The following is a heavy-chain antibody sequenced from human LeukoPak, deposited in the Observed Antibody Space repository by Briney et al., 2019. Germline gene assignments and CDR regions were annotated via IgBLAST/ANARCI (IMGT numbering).Heavy chain of an antibody. J-gene: IGHJ5*02. CDR3: ARVQYCSSTSCYGGGWFDP. V-gene: IGHV4-30-2*01. D-gene: IGHD2-2*01. CDR2: IYHSGST. Sequence: PSQTLSLTCAVSGGSISSGGYSWSWIRQPPGKGLEWIGYIYHSGSTYYNPSLKSRVTISVDRSKNQFSLKLRSVTAADTAVYYCARVQYCSSTSCYGGGWFDPWGQGTLVTVSS. CDR1: GGSISSGGYS.